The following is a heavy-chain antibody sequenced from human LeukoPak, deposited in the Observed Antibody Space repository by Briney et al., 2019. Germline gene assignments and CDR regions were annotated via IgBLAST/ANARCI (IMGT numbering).Heavy chain of an antibody. CDR2: ISSSSAYI. CDR3: ARDWNYYYMDV. D-gene: IGHD1-1*01. CDR1: GFSFSTYS. V-gene: IGHV3-21*01. Sequence: PGGSLRLSCAASGFSFSTYSMKWVRQAPGKGLEWVSSISSSSAYIYYADSVKGRFIISRDNAENSLYLQLNSLRAEDTAVYYCARDWNYYYMDVWGKGTTVTVSS. J-gene: IGHJ6*03.